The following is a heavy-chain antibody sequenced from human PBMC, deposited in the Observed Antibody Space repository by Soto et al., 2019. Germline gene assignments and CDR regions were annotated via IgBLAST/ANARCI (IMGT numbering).Heavy chain of an antibody. Sequence: QVQLVQSGAEEKKPGSSVKVSCKASGGTFSSYAISWVRQAPGQGLEWMGGIIPIFGTANYAQKFQGRVTITADESTSTAYMELSSLRSEDTALYYCARQGYSYGTYTPLYNWFDPWGQGTLVTVSS. D-gene: IGHD5-18*01. J-gene: IGHJ5*02. CDR3: ARQGYSYGTYTPLYNWFDP. CDR1: GGTFSSYA. CDR2: IIPIFGTA. V-gene: IGHV1-69*01.